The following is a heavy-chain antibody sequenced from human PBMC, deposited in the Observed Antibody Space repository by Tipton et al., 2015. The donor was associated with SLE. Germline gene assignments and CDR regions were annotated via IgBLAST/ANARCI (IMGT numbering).Heavy chain of an antibody. Sequence: TLSLTCTVSDDSISSGDYYWSWIRQPAGKGLEWIGRMFGSAIRDYNPSLKSRVTISLATSKNQFSLQLTSVTAADTAIYYCGRVTSGCREVCWGQGTLVTVSS. J-gene: IGHJ4*02. D-gene: IGHD6-19*01. CDR3: GRVTSGCREVC. CDR1: DDSISSGDYY. V-gene: IGHV4-61*02. CDR2: MFGSAIR.